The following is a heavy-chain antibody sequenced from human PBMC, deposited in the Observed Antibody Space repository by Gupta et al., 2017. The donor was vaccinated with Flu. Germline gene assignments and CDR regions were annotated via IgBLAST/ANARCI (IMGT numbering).Heavy chain of an antibody. J-gene: IGHJ6*02. D-gene: IGHD2-15*01. CDR2: IYFSGTP. CDR3: VRLRTLYSSHARAYHYSGMDV. V-gene: IGHV4-39*01. CDR1: Y. Sequence: YWGWVRWPPGKGLEWIGTIYFSGTPYYNPSLEGRISISIDTSRHRFSLSLNYVSATDTAAYYCVRLRTLYSSHARAYHYSGMDVWGQGTTVTVAS.